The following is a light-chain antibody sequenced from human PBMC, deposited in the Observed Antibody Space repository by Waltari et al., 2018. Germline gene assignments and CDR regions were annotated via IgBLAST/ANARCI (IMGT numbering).Light chain of an antibody. V-gene: IGKV1-5*03. J-gene: IGKJ1*01. CDR2: KAF. CDR3: QQYDGSSRT. Sequence: DIQLTQSPSTLSASVGDRVTITCRASQSISIWLAWYQQKPGKAPKLLIYKAFSLQSGVPSRFSGSGSGTEFTLTISSLQPDDFATYYCQQYDGSSRTFGQGTKVEIK. CDR1: QSISIW.